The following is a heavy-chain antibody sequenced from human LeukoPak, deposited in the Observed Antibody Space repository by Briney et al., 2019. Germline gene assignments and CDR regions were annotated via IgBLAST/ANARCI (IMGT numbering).Heavy chain of an antibody. Sequence: ASVKVSCKASGYTFTSYDINWVRQAPGQGLEWMGWMNPNSSNTGYAQKFQGRVTMTRNTSISTAYMELSSLRSEDTAVYYCARGRVHELLYLCYWGQGTLVTVSS. CDR2: MNPNSSNT. D-gene: IGHD3-10*01. J-gene: IGHJ4*02. CDR3: ARGRVHELLYLCY. CDR1: GYTFTSYD. V-gene: IGHV1-8*01.